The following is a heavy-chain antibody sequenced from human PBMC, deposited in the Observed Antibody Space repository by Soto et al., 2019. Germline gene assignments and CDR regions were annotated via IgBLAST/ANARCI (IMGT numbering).Heavy chain of an antibody. CDR3: ARDASATAPYSWFDP. Sequence: GASVKLSCKASGYTFTGSYKHWVRQAPGQGLEWMGWINPNSGGTNYAQKFQGWVTMTRDTSISTAYMELSRLRSDDTAVYYCARDASATAPYSWFDPWGQGTLVTVSS. V-gene: IGHV1-2*04. CDR1: GYTFTGSY. D-gene: IGHD2-15*01. CDR2: INPNSGGT. J-gene: IGHJ5*02.